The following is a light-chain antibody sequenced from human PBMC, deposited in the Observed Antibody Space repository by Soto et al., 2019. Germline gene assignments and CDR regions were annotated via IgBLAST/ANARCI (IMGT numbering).Light chain of an antibody. V-gene: IGLV2-14*03. Sequence: QSALTQPASVSGSPGQSITISCTGTSSDVGAYNYVSWYQQHPGKAPKLMIYDVTNRPSGVSNRFSGSTAGNTAFLTISGLQADDEADYYCSSYTSSGTLVVFGGGTQLTVL. CDR2: DVT. CDR1: SSDVGAYNY. CDR3: SSYTSSGTLVV. J-gene: IGLJ7*01.